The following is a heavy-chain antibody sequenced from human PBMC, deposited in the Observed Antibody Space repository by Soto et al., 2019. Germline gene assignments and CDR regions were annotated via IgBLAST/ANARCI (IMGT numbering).Heavy chain of an antibody. CDR1: GYTFTSYG. CDR3: ARDGEMSTIYYYYYDLMAV. D-gene: IGHD3-10*01. J-gene: IGHJ6*02. V-gene: IGHV1-18*01. Sequence: ASVKVSCKASGYTFTSYGISWVRQAPGQGLEWMGWISAYNGNTNYAQKLQGRVTMTTDTSTSTAYMELRSLRSDDTAVYYCARDGEMSTIYYYYYDLMAVWSQGTTVTVSS. CDR2: ISAYNGNT.